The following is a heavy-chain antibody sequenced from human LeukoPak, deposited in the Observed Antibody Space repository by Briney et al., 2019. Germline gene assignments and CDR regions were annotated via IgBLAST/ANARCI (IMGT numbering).Heavy chain of an antibody. D-gene: IGHD2-2*01. V-gene: IGHV1-18*01. Sequence: ASVKVSCKASGYTFTSYGISWVRQAPGQGLEWMGWISAYNGNTNYARKLQGRVTITRDTSASTAYMELSSLRSEDTAVYYCARDHCSSTSCFLWPTNNWFDPWGQGALVTVSS. CDR1: GYTFTSYG. CDR3: ARDHCSSTSCFLWPTNNWFDP. J-gene: IGHJ5*02. CDR2: ISAYNGNT.